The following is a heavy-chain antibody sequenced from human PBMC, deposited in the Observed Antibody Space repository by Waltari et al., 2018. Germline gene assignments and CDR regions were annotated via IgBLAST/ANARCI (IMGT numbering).Heavy chain of an antibody. J-gene: IGHJ4*01. CDR1: GDSITSASY. Sequence: QVQLQESGPGLVKPSETLSLTCAVSGDSITSASYWGWIRQPPGKGLEWIGYVYHFGSSSYNPSLKSRVTMSVDTSKRQFSLNLSSVTAADTAVYYCARHESAHYGGFDY. CDR3: ARHESAHYGGFDY. CDR2: VYHFGSS. V-gene: IGHV4-38-2*01. D-gene: IGHD4-17*01.